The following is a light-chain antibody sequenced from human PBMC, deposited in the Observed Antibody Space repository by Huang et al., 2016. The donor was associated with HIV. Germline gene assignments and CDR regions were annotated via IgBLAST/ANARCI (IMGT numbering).Light chain of an antibody. J-gene: IGKJ3*01. Sequence: EIVLTQSPATLSLSPGERATLSCRARQSVSSYLAWSQQKPGQAPRLLIYHASTRATGIPARFSGSGSGTDCTLTISSLEPEDFAVYYCQQRSNWPPLFGPGTKVDIK. CDR3: QQRSNWPPL. V-gene: IGKV3-11*01. CDR1: QSVSSY. CDR2: HAS.